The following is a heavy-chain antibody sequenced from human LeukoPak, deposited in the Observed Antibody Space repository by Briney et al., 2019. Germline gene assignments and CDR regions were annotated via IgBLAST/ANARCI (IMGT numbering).Heavy chain of an antibody. CDR1: GFFVSSNY. CDR3: AKERLLAWVF. D-gene: IGHD6-13*01. CDR2: IRYDGSNK. Sequence: GGSLRLSCAASGFFVSSNYMSWVRQAPGKGLEWVAFIRYDGSNKYYADSVKGRFTISRDNSKNTLYLQMNSLRAEDTAVYYCAKERLLAWVFWGQGTLVTVSS. V-gene: IGHV3-30*02. J-gene: IGHJ4*02.